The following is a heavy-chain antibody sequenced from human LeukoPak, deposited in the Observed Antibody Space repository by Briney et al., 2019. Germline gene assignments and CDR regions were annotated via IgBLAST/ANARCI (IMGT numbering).Heavy chain of an antibody. V-gene: IGHV3-48*03. CDR2: ISSGGSTV. CDR1: GXIFSSYE. J-gene: IGHJ3*02. D-gene: IGHD1-26*01. Sequence: GGSLRLSCAASGXIFSSYEMNWVRQAPGKGLEWISYISSGGSTVHYADSVKGRFTISRDNAKNSLYLQMNSLRAEDTAVYYCARVIIVGATGIWGQGTMVTVSS. CDR3: ARVIIVGATGI.